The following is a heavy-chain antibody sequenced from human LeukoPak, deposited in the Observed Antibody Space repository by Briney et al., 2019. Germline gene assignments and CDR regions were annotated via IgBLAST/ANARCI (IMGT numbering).Heavy chain of an antibody. Sequence: SQTLSLTCAISGDIVSSNSAAWNWVRQSPSRGLEWLGRTYYRSKWYNDYAVSVKSRITINPDTSKNQFSLQLNSVTPEDTAVYYCARESYSSGWYVGAFDIWGQGTMVTVSS. V-gene: IGHV6-1*01. D-gene: IGHD6-19*01. CDR3: ARESYSSGWYVGAFDI. J-gene: IGHJ3*02. CDR1: GDIVSSNSAA. CDR2: TYYRSKWYN.